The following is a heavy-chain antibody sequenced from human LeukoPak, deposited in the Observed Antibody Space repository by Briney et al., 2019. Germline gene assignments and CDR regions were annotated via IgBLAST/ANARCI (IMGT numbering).Heavy chain of an antibody. CDR3: ASQLGGRTFP. CDR2: VYYNGIT. V-gene: IGHV4-59*01. D-gene: IGHD1/OR15-1a*01. CDR1: GVSIHTYY. Sequence: SETLSLPHPVCGVSIHTYYWCLLRQSPGKGLEWIGYVYYNGITNYNPSLKSRVSISLDTSKSQFSLRLNSVSAAETAVYYCASQLGGRTFPWGQGILVTVSS. J-gene: IGHJ5*02.